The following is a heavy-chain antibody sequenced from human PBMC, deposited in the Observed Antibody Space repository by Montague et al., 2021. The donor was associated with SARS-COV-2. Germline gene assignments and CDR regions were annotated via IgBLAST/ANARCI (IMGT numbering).Heavy chain of an antibody. V-gene: IGHV3-9*01. D-gene: IGHD1-26*01. Sequence: SLRLSCAASGFTFDDYAMHWVRQAPGKGLEWVSGISWDSGGRGYADSVKGRFTISRDNAKNSLYLQMTSLRTEDTAFYYCAKDIAGSYFSYDAFDTWGQGTMVTVSS. J-gene: IGHJ3*02. CDR1: GFTFDDYA. CDR3: AKDIAGSYFSYDAFDT. CDR2: ISWDSGGR.